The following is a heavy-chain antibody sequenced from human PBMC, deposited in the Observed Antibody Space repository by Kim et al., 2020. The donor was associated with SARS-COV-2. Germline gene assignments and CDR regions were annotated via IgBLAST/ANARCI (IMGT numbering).Heavy chain of an antibody. D-gene: IGHD3-10*01. Sequence: SETLSLTCAVYGGSFSGYFWTWVRQPPGKGLQWIGEINNSGSTNYNPSLKSRVTISVDTSKNQFSLKLSSVTAADTAIYFCARKWPTYFYGSGSSYLRGPLDSWGHGTPVTVSS. V-gene: IGHV4-34*01. J-gene: IGHJ5*01. CDR2: INNSGST. CDR3: ARKWPTYFYGSGSSYLRGPLDS. CDR1: GGSFSGYF.